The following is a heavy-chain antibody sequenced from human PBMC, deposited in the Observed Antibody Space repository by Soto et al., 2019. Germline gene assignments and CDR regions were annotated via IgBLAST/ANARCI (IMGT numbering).Heavy chain of an antibody. J-gene: IGHJ6*02. V-gene: IGHV1-8*01. Sequence: ASVKVSCKASGYTFTSYDINWVRQATGQGLEWMGWMNPNSGNTDYAQKFQGRVTISVDASKNDFSLKVTSATVADTAIYYCARLGGYCDRTGCYGYYALDVWGHGTTVTVSS. D-gene: IGHD2-15*01. CDR2: MNPNSGNT. CDR3: ARLGGYCDRTGCYGYYALDV. CDR1: GYTFTSYD.